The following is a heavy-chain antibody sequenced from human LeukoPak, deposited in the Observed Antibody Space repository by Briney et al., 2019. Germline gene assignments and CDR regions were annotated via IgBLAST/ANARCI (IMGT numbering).Heavy chain of an antibody. CDR3: ARGWYYYGSGKDYYYYYGMDV. J-gene: IGHJ6*02. CDR2: IYYSGST. Sequence: SETLSLTCTVSGGSISSYYWSWIRQPPGKGLEWVGYIYYSGSTNYNPSLKSRVTISVDTSKNQFSLKLSSVTAADTAVYYCARGWYYYGSGKDYYYYYGMDVWGQGTTVTVSS. CDR1: GGSISSYY. D-gene: IGHD3-10*01. V-gene: IGHV4-59*01.